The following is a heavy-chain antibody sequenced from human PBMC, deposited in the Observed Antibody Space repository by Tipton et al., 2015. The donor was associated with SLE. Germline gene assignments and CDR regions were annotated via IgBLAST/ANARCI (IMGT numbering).Heavy chain of an antibody. Sequence: GLVKPSETLSLTCSVSGDSISSDHWSWIRQPPGKGLEWIGYIYYSGSTNYNPSLKSRVTMSVDTSMNQFSLKLRSVTAADTAVYYCAREIRYGGSYDCFDPWGQGTLVTVSS. V-gene: IGHV4-59*01. CDR2: IYYSGST. CDR1: GDSISSDH. J-gene: IGHJ5*02. D-gene: IGHD1-26*01. CDR3: AREIRYGGSYDCFDP.